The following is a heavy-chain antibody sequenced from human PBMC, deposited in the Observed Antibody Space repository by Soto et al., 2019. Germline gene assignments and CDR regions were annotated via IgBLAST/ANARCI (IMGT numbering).Heavy chain of an antibody. CDR3: ARRSSSWYFDY. Sequence: EVQLLESGGGLVQPGGSLRLSCAASGFTFSSYAMNWVRQAPGKGLEWGSVISGSVGSTYYADSVKGRFTISRDNSKNTLTLQMNSLRAEDTAVYYGARRSSSWYFDYWGQGTLVTVSS. V-gene: IGHV3-23*01. J-gene: IGHJ4*02. CDR1: GFTFSSYA. CDR2: ISGSVGST. D-gene: IGHD6-13*01.